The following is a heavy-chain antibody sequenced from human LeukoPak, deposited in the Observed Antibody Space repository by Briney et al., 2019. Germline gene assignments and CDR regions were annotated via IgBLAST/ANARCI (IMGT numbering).Heavy chain of an antibody. CDR2: ISYDGSNK. CDR3: ARDTYCSGGSCFPYYYYYYGMDV. J-gene: IGHJ6*02. V-gene: IGHV3-30-3*01. Sequence: PGGSLRLSCSVSGFTFSKYNMNWVRRAPDKGLEWVAVISYDGSNKYYADSVKGRFTISRDNSKNTLYLQMNSLRAEDTAVYYCARDTYCSGGSCFPYYYYYYGMDVWGQGTTVTVSS. D-gene: IGHD2-15*01. CDR1: GFTFSKYN.